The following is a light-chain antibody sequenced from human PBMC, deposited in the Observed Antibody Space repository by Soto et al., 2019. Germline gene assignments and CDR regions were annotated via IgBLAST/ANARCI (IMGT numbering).Light chain of an antibody. Sequence: DIQMTQSPSSLSASIGDTVTITCRASQTVNSYLNWYQQKPGEAPKLLIYSASTLQNGVPSRFTGSGSGTLFTLTISSLQPEDFAVYYCKQSYSTPIYTFGQGPWLNLK. CDR2: SAS. CDR1: QTVNSY. CDR3: KQSYSTPIYT. J-gene: IGKJ2*01. V-gene: IGKV1-39*01.